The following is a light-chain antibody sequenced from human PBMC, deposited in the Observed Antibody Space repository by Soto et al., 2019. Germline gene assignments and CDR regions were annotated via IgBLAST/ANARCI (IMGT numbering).Light chain of an antibody. CDR2: QVS. Sequence: QSVLTQPPSVSGSPGQSVTISCTGTSSDVGSYNRVSWYQQPPGTAPKLMICQVSNRPSGVPDRFSGSKSGNTACLTISGLQAEDEADYYCSSYTSSGTWVFGGGTKLTVL. J-gene: IGLJ3*02. V-gene: IGLV2-18*02. CDR1: SSDVGSYNR. CDR3: SSYTSSGTWV.